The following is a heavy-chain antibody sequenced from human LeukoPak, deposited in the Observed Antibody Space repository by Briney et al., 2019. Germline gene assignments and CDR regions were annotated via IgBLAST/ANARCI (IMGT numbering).Heavy chain of an antibody. CDR2: IYHSGST. CDR1: GGSISSSNW. V-gene: IGHV4-4*02. J-gene: IGHJ4*02. Sequence: SGTLSLTCAVSGGSISSSNWWSWVRQPPGKGLEWIGEIYHSGSTNYNPSLKSRVTISVDTSKNQFSLKLSSVTAADTAVYYCARVSSGSYFDYWGQGTLVTVSS. D-gene: IGHD1-26*01. CDR3: ARVSSGSYFDY.